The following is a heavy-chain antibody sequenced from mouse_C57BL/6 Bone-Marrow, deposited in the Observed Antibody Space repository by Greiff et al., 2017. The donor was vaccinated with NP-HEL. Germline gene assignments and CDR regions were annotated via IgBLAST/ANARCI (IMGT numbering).Heavy chain of an antibody. J-gene: IGHJ3*01. D-gene: IGHD1-1*01. Sequence: QVQLKQPGAELVKPGASVKMSCKASGYTFTSYWITWVKQRPGQGLEWIGDIYPGSGSTNYNEKFKSKATLTVDTSSSTAYMQLSSLTSEDSAVYYCAGHYYGSSYDAYGGQGTLVTVSA. CDR3: AGHYYGSSYDAY. CDR2: IYPGSGST. V-gene: IGHV1-55*01. CDR1: GYTFTSYW.